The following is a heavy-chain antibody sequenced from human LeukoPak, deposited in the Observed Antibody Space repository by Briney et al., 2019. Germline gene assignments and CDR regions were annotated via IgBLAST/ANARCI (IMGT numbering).Heavy chain of an antibody. CDR3: AREGEIAVAAGWFDP. D-gene: IGHD6-19*01. CDR2: ISAYNGNT. J-gene: IGHJ5*02. V-gene: IGHV1-18*01. Sequence: ASVKVSCKASGGTFSSYGISWVRQAPGQGLEWMGWISAYNGNTNYAQKLQGRVTMTTDTSTSTAYMELRSLRSEDTAVYYCAREGEIAVAAGWFDPWGQGTLVTVSS. CDR1: GGTFSSYG.